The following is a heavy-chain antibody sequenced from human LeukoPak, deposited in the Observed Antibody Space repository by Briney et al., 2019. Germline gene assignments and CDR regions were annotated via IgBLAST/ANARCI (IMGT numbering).Heavy chain of an antibody. J-gene: IGHJ6*02. V-gene: IGHV3-30*04. CDR2: ISYDGSNK. CDR1: GFTFSSYA. Sequence: GGSLRLSCAASGFTFSSYAIHWVRQAPGKGLEWVAIISYDGSNKYYADSVKGRFTISRDNSKNTLYLQMNSLRAEDTAVYYCAKDIGEMATIYYYYYYGMDVWGQGTTVTVSS. CDR3: AKDIGEMATIYYYYYYGMDV. D-gene: IGHD5-24*01.